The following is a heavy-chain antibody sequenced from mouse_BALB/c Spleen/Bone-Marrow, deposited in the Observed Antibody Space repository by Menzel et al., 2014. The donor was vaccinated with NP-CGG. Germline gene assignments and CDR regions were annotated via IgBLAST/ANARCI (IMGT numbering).Heavy chain of an antibody. D-gene: IGHD2-1*01. CDR3: ARGGNYAWFAY. CDR2: ISSGSSTI. CDR1: GFTFSSFG. J-gene: IGHJ3*01. Sequence: EVQLQQSGGGLVQPGGSRKLSCAASGFTFSSFGMHWVRQAPEKGLEWVAYISSGSSTIYYADTVKGRFTISRDNPKNTLFPQMTSLRSEDTAMYYCARGGNYAWFAYWGQGTLVTVSA. V-gene: IGHV5-17*02.